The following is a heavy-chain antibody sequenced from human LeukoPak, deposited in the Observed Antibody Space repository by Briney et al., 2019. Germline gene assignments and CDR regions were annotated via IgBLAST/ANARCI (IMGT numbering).Heavy chain of an antibody. Sequence: GGSLRLSCVASGFTFSSWWMSWVRQAPGKGLEWVANIKEDGSETSYVDSVKGRFSISRDNAKNSFYLLMNSLRAEDTAVYYCARPRAWSYFDFWGQGTLVTVSS. V-gene: IGHV3-7*01. CDR2: IKEDGSET. J-gene: IGHJ4*02. CDR1: GFTFSSWW. CDR3: ARPRAWSYFDF. D-gene: IGHD6-19*01.